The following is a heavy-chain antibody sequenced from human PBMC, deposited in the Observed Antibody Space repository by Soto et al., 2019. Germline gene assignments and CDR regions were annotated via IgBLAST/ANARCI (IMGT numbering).Heavy chain of an antibody. D-gene: IGHD2-21*02. V-gene: IGHV1-18*01. CDR2: ISAYNGNT. J-gene: IGHJ5*02. CDR3: ATGGDRMSRFDP. CDR1: GYTFTSYG. Sequence: ASVKVSCKASGYTFTSYGISGVRQAPGQGLEWMGWISAYNGNTNYAQKLQGRVTMTTDTSTSTAYMELRSLRSDDTAMYYCATGGDRMSRFDPWGQGTLVTVSS.